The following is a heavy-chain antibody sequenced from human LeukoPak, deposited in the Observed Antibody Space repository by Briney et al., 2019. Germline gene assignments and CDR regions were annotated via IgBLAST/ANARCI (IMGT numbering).Heavy chain of an antibody. CDR3: ARLRRNSDKSGFYYYYDY. J-gene: IGHJ4*02. V-gene: IGHV3-21*06. CDR1: GFTFSGYW. CDR2: INTVASYI. D-gene: IGHD3-22*01. Sequence: PGGSLRLSCAASGFTFSGYWMSWVRQGPGKGLEWVSSINTVASYIYYADSVKGRFTISRDNAKNSLYLQMNSLRAEDTGVYYCARLRRNSDKSGFYYYYDYWGQGTLVTVSS.